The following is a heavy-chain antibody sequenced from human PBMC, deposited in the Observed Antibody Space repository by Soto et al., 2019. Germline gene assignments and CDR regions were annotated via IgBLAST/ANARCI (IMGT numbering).Heavy chain of an antibody. V-gene: IGHV3-9*01. CDR1: GFTFDDYA. CDR2: VSWSGGHI. Sequence: EVQLVESGGGLVQPVRSLRLSCAAAGFTFDDYAMYWVRQAPGRGLEWVSAVSWSGGHIGFADSVKGRFTISRDNAKSFLYLQMNSLRVEASALYYCAKGGSATLITTAGTDNRFDPWGQGTPVTVSS. D-gene: IGHD1-26*01. J-gene: IGHJ5*02. CDR3: AKGGSATLITTAGTDNRFDP.